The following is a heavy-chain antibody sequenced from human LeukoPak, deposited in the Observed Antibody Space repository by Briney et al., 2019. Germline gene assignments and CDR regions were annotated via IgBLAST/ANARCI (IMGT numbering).Heavy chain of an antibody. Sequence: GRSLRLSCAASGFTFSSYGMHWVRQAPGKRLEWVAVISYDGSNKYYADSVKGRFTISRDNSKNTLYLQMNSLRAEDTAVYYCAKDSTRGDYNPFDYWGQGTLVTVSS. V-gene: IGHV3-30*18. D-gene: IGHD4-17*01. CDR3: AKDSTRGDYNPFDY. CDR2: ISYDGSNK. J-gene: IGHJ4*02. CDR1: GFTFSSYG.